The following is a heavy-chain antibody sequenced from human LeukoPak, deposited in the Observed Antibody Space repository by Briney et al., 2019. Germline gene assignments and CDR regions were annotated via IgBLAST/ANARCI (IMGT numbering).Heavy chain of an antibody. J-gene: IGHJ3*02. Sequence: ASVKVSCKASGYTFTSYDINWVRQATGQGLEWMGWMNPNSGNTGYAQKFQGRVTMTRNTSISTAYMELSSLRSEDTAVYYCAKGFGGYYFHEDAFDIWGQGTMVTVSS. CDR1: GYTFTSYD. D-gene: IGHD3-22*01. CDR2: MNPNSGNT. CDR3: AKGFGGYYFHEDAFDI. V-gene: IGHV1-8*01.